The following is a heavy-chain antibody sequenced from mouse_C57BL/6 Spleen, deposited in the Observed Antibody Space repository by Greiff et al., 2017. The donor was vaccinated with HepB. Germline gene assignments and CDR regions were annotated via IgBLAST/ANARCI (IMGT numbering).Heavy chain of an antibody. D-gene: IGHD1-1*01. Sequence: QVQLQQSGPGLVQPSQSLSITCTVSGFSLTSYGVHWVRQSPGKGLEWLGVIWRGGSTDYNAAFMSRLSITKDNSKSQVFFKMNSLQADDTAIYYCAKNPSTTVVGDYAMDYWGQGTSVTVSS. CDR1: GFSLTSYG. CDR3: AKNPSTTVVGDYAMDY. V-gene: IGHV2-5*01. CDR2: IWRGGST. J-gene: IGHJ4*01.